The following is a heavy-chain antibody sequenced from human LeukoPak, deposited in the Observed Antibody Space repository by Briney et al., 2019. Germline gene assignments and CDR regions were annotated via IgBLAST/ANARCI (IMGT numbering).Heavy chain of an antibody. Sequence: GGSLRLSCAASGFTFSSYSMNWVRQAPGKGLEWVSSISSSSSYIYYADSVKGRFTISRDNAKNSLYLQMNSLRAEDTAVYYCARDGSTDYGFDYWGQGTLVTVSS. V-gene: IGHV3-21*01. CDR1: GFTFSSYS. CDR3: ARDGSTDYGFDY. D-gene: IGHD4-17*01. CDR2: ISSSSSYI. J-gene: IGHJ4*02.